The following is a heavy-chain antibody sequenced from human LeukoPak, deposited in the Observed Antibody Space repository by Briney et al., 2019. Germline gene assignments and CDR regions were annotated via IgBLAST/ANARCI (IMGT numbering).Heavy chain of an antibody. CDR3: ASGDILTGYYFDY. J-gene: IGHJ4*02. CDR2: INPNSGGT. V-gene: IGHV1-2*02. CDR1: GYTFTGYY. D-gene: IGHD3-9*01. Sequence: ASVKVSCKASGYTFTGYYMHWVRRAPGQGLEWMGWINPNSGGTNYAQKFRGRVTMTRDTSISTAYMELSRLRSDDTAVYYCASGDILTGYYFDYWGQGTLVTVSS.